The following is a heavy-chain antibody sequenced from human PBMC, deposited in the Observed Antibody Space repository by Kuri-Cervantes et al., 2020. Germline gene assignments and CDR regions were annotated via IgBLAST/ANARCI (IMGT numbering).Heavy chain of an antibody. CDR1: GASVTSNSAA. Sequence: SCAISGASVTSNSAAWNWIRQSPSRGLESLGMTYYRSKWYNDYAVSVKSRITINPDTSKNQFSLQLNSVTPEDTAVYYCARDRSSGWYLEYYFDFWGQGTLVTVSS. CDR2: TYYRSKWYN. D-gene: IGHD6-19*01. CDR3: ARDRSSGWYLEYYFDF. V-gene: IGHV6-1*01. J-gene: IGHJ4*02.